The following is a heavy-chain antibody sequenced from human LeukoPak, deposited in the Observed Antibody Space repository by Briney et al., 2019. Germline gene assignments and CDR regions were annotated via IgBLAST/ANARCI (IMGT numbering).Heavy chain of an antibody. Sequence: SGTLSLTCTVSGGSISNYYWSSIRQPPRKGLEWIGYVFYSGSPYYNPSLKSRVTISVHTSKNQFSLKLSSVTAADTAVYYCARDPVVPATSMQFDWYFDLWGRGSLVTVSS. D-gene: IGHD2-15*01. V-gene: IGHV4-59*12. CDR1: GGSISNYY. CDR2: VFYSGSP. CDR3: ARDPVVPATSMQFDWYFDL. J-gene: IGHJ2*01.